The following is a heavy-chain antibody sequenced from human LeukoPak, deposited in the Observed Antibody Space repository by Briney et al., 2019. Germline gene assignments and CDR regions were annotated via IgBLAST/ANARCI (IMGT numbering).Heavy chain of an antibody. Sequence: PSETLSLTCTVSGYSINSAFYWGWIRVPPGKGLEWIGSVFHRGTTYYNSSLKSRVNISVDTSKNQFSLKLSSVTAADTAVYYCAKSNGYGLVDIWGQGTMVTVSS. CDR3: AKSNGYGLVDI. V-gene: IGHV4-38-2*02. D-gene: IGHD3-10*01. CDR2: VFHRGTT. CDR1: GYSINSAFY. J-gene: IGHJ3*02.